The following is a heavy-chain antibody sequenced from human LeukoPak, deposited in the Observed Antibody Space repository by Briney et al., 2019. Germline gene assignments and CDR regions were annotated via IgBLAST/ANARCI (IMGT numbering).Heavy chain of an antibody. D-gene: IGHD5-18*01. CDR3: AREDSYGYYYFDY. CDR1: GYTFTGYY. Sequence: ASVKVSCKASGYTFTGYYMHWVRQAPGQGLEWMGWINPNSGGTNYAQKFQGRVTMTRDTSISTAYMELSRLRSDDTAVYYCAREDSYGYYYFDYWGQGTLVTVSS. J-gene: IGHJ4*02. CDR2: INPNSGGT. V-gene: IGHV1-2*02.